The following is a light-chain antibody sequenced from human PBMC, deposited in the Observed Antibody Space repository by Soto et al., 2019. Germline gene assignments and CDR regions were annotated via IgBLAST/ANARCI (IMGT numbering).Light chain of an antibody. CDR1: QNLGTLY. J-gene: IGKJ5*01. CDR3: QQYGSSPIT. V-gene: IGKV3-20*01. CDR2: SAS. Sequence: EIVLTQSPGTLSLSPGERCTLSCRSSQNLGTLYLAWFQQESGQAPRLLIYSASRRATGIPDRFTGSGSGTDFTLTINRVEPEDFAVYYCQQYGSSPITFGQGTRLEI.